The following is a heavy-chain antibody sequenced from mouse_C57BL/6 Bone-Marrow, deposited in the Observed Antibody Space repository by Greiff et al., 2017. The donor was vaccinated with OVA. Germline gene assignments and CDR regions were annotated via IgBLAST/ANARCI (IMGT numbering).Heavy chain of an antibody. V-gene: IGHV1-72*01. CDR1: GYTFTSYW. CDR2: IDPNSGGT. J-gene: IGHJ3*01. CDR3: ARWGDRGRYPGAY. Sequence: QVQLQQPGAELVKPGASVKLSCKASGYTFTSYWMHWVKQRPGRGLEWIGRIDPNSGGTKYNEKFKSKATLTVDKPSSTAYMQLSSLTSEDSAVYYSARWGDRGRYPGAYWGQGTLVTVSA. D-gene: IGHD2-14*01.